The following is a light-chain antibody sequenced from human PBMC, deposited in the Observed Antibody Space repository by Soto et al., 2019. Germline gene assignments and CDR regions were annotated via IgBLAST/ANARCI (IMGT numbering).Light chain of an antibody. V-gene: IGKV1-39*01. J-gene: IGKJ1*01. CDR3: QQSSVTPRS. CDR2: GAS. CDR1: QNINTY. Sequence: DIRLSKFASSLSASVGDRVTISCRASQNINTYLMWYQQKPGKAPNLLIYGASGLQNGVPSRFTGSGSGTEFTLTITGLQPEDFGTYYCQQSSVTPRSFGQGTKVDIK.